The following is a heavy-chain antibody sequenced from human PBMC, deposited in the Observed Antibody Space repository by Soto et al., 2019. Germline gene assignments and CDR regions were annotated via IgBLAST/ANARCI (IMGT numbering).Heavy chain of an antibody. Sequence: EVQLSESGGGLAQPGGSLRLSCAASGFTFNMYAMSWVRQAPGKGLEWVSGIGGSGANTYYADFVKVRFTISRDNSKNTLYLQMDSLRAEDTAIYYCARTITGYFWAGAYWGQGTLVTVSS. D-gene: IGHD1-1*01. CDR1: GFTFNMYA. CDR2: IGGSGANT. V-gene: IGHV3-23*01. J-gene: IGHJ4*02. CDR3: ARTITGYFWAGAY.